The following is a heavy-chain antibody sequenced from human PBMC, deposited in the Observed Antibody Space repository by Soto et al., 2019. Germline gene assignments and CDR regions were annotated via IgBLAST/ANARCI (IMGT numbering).Heavy chain of an antibody. D-gene: IGHD1-1*01. CDR1: GYSFTNHW. V-gene: IGHV5-51*01. Sequence: PGESLKISCKGSGYSFTNHWIAWVRQMPGKGLEWMGVIYPGDSDTRYSPPFQGQVTISADKSTSTAYLQWSSVKASDSAFYYCARVEMDGLDYWGQGTLVTVSS. CDR3: ARVEMDGLDY. J-gene: IGHJ4*02. CDR2: IYPGDSDT.